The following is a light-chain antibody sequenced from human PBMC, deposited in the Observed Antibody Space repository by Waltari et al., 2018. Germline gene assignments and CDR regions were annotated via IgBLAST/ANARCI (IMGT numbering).Light chain of an antibody. J-gene: IGLJ3*02. CDR3: CSYAGSRTWV. CDR2: DVS. CDR1: SSDIGTFNL. Sequence: QSALTQPASVSGSPGQSISISCIGTSSDIGTFNLVSWYLQYPGTAPKLLIYDVSQRPSGVSNRFSGSKSGNTASLTISGLQAEDEAIYYCCSYAGSRTWVFGGGAKLTVL. V-gene: IGLV2-23*02.